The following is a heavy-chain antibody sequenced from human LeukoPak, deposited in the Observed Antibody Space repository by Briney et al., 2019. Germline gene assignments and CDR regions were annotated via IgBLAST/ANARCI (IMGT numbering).Heavy chain of an antibody. D-gene: IGHD3-9*01. V-gene: IGHV3-74*01. J-gene: IGHJ4*02. CDR1: GFTFSNYW. Sequence: TGGCLRHSCAASGFTFSNYWMHWVRRVPWKGLAWVSRINTGGSRRTYADSVKGRFTISRDNAKNTLYLQMNSLRVDFFEEKSAYGSLTAYNYWGQGTLVTVSS. CDR3: YGSLTAYNY. CDR2: INTGGSRR.